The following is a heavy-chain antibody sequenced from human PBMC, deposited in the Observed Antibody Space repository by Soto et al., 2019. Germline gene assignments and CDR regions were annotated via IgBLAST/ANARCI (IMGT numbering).Heavy chain of an antibody. CDR1: GYTFTSYG. CDR3: ARDRAQWLAPIYYYYYMDV. CDR2: ISAYNGNT. D-gene: IGHD6-19*01. J-gene: IGHJ6*03. V-gene: IGHV1-18*01. Sequence: ASVKVSCKASGYTFTSYGISWVRQAPGQGLEWMGWISAYNGNTNYAQKLQGRVTMTTDTSTSTAYMELRSLRSDDTAVYYCARDRAQWLAPIYYYYYMDVWGKGTTVTVSS.